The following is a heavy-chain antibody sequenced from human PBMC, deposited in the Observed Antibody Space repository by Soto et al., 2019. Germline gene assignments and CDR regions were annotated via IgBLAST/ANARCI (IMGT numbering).Heavy chain of an antibody. D-gene: IGHD2-21*02. J-gene: IGHJ4*02. CDR2: IIPIFGTA. V-gene: IGHV1-69*12. CDR3: ARGAGCGGDCYVDY. Sequence: QVQLVQSGAEVKKPGSSVKVSCKASGGTFSSYAISWVRQAPGQGLEWMGGIIPIFGTANYAQYFQGRVTITADESTSTAYMELSSLRSEDTAVYYCARGAGCGGDCYVDYWGQGTLVTVSS. CDR1: GGTFSSYA.